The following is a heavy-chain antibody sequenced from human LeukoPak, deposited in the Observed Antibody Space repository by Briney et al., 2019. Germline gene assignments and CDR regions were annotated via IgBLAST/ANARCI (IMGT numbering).Heavy chain of an antibody. D-gene: IGHD2-15*01. CDR2: ISGSGGST. J-gene: IGHJ5*02. CDR3: AKDPRYCSGGSCYPNNWFDP. Sequence: GGSLRLSCAASGFTFRSYAMSWVRQAPGKGLEWVSAISGSGGSTYYADSVKGRFTISRDNSKNTLYLQMNSLRAEDTAVYYCAKDPRYCSGGSCYPNNWFDPWGQGTLVTVSS. CDR1: GFTFRSYA. V-gene: IGHV3-23*01.